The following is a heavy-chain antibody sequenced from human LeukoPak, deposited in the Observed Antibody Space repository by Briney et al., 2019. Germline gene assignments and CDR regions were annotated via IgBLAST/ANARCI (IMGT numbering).Heavy chain of an antibody. CDR2: IYPGDSDT. Sequence: GESLKISCKGSGYSFTSYWIGWVRQIPGKGLEWMGIIYPGDSDTRYSPSFQGQVTISADKSISTAYLQWGSLKASDTAVYYCARYLVRGALYYFDYWGQGTLVTVSS. D-gene: IGHD3-10*01. V-gene: IGHV5-51*01. CDR3: ARYLVRGALYYFDY. J-gene: IGHJ4*02. CDR1: GYSFTSYW.